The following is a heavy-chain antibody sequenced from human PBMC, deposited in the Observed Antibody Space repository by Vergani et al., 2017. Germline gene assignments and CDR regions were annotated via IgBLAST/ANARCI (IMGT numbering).Heavy chain of an antibody. Sequence: QVQLQESGPGLVKPSETLSLTCTVSGGSLSSYYWSWIRQPPGKGLEWIGYIYYSGSTNYNPSLKSRVTISVDTSKNQFSLKLSSVTAADTAVYYCAREVVGAADYWGQGTLVTVSS. CDR3: AREVVGAADY. CDR1: GGSLSSYY. V-gene: IGHV4-59*01. CDR2: IYYSGST. J-gene: IGHJ4*02. D-gene: IGHD1-26*01.